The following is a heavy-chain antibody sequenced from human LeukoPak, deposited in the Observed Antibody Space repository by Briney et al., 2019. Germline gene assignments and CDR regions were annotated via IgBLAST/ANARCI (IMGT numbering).Heavy chain of an antibody. CDR1: GFTFSSYG. V-gene: IGHV3-30*02. J-gene: IGHJ4*02. D-gene: IGHD5-18*01. CDR3: AKGTGYSYAYSFDY. CDR2: IRYDGSNK. Sequence: GGSLRLSCAASGFTFSSYGMHWVRQAPGKGLEWVAFIRYDGSNKYYADSVKGRFTISRDNSKNTLYLQMNTLRAEDTALYYCAKGTGYSYAYSFDYWGQGTLVTVSS.